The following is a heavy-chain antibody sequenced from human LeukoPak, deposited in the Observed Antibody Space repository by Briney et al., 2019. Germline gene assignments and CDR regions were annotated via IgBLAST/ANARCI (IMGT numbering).Heavy chain of an antibody. CDR2: ISYDGHNK. J-gene: IGHJ4*02. Sequence: GGSLRLSCAVSGFPFSTFGMHWVRQAPGKGLEWVALISYDGHNKYYADSVKGRFAISRDNSKNILYLQMNSLRGEDTAVYYCSNHQLLSVRDYWGQGTLVTVSS. D-gene: IGHD2-15*01. CDR1: GFPFSTFG. CDR3: SNHQLLSVRDY. V-gene: IGHV3-30*18.